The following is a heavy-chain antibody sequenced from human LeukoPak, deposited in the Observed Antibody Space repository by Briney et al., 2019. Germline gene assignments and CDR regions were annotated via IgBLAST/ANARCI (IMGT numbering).Heavy chain of an antibody. D-gene: IGHD5-12*01. V-gene: IGHV3-7*03. Sequence: GGSLRLSCAASGFTFSNYWMSWVRQAPGKGLEWVANIKQDGSEKYYVDSVKGRFTISRDNAKNSVYLQMNSLRAGGTAMYYCVRDSYSGSDTAPDYWGQGTLVTISS. J-gene: IGHJ4*02. CDR1: GFTFSNYW. CDR2: IKQDGSEK. CDR3: VRDSYSGSDTAPDY.